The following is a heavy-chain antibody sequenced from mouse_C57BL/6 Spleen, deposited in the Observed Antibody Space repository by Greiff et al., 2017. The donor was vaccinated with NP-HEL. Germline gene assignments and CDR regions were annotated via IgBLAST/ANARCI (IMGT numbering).Heavy chain of an antibody. J-gene: IGHJ2*01. D-gene: IGHD1-1*01. CDR3: ARYTGYYGSSYFDY. Sequence: EVKLMESGGGLVQPGGSLSLSCAASGFTFTDYYMSWVRQPPGKALEWLGFIRNKANGYTTEYSASVKGRFTISRDNSQSILYLQMNALRAEDSATYYCARYTGYYGSSYFDYWGQGTTLTVSS. CDR2: IRNKANGYTT. CDR1: GFTFTDYY. V-gene: IGHV7-3*01.